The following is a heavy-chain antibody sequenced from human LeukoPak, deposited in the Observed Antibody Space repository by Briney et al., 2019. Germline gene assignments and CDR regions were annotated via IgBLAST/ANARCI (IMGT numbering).Heavy chain of an antibody. Sequence: KVGESLKISCKGSGYSFSSYWIAWVRQMPGKGLEYMGIISPGNSDIRYSPSFQGQVTIPADKYISTAYLEWSSLKASDTAMYYCARHLDGYNPFDYWGQGTPVTVSS. D-gene: IGHD5-24*01. CDR1: GYSFSSYW. J-gene: IGHJ4*02. V-gene: IGHV5-51*01. CDR2: ISPGNSDI. CDR3: ARHLDGYNPFDY.